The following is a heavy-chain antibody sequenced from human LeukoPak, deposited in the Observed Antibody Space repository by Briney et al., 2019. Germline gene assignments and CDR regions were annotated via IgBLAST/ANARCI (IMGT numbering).Heavy chain of an antibody. D-gene: IGHD3-16*01. CDR1: GGSFSGYY. CDR2: INHSGST. Sequence: PSETLSLTCAVYGGSFSGYYWSWIRQPLGKGLEWIGEINHSGSTNYNPSLKSRVTISVDTSKIQFSLKLSSVTAADTAVYYCARVSGAEGRGITYFDYWGQGTLVTVSS. CDR3: ARVSGAEGRGITYFDY. J-gene: IGHJ4*02. V-gene: IGHV4-34*01.